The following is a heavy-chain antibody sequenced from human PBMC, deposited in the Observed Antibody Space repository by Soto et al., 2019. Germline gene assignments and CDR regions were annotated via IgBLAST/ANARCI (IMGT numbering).Heavy chain of an antibody. V-gene: IGHV4-59*08. CDR2: THDRGRT. J-gene: IGHJ5*02. CDR1: GGSISSYY. D-gene: IGHD2-2*01. CDR3: ARHSYCSSICWFDP. Sequence: SETLSLTCTVSGGSISSYYWSWIRQSPGKGLEWIGYTHDRGRTNYNPSIKSRVTMTVDTSKNQISLKLSTVTAADTAVYYCARHSYCSSICWFDPWGQGTLVTV.